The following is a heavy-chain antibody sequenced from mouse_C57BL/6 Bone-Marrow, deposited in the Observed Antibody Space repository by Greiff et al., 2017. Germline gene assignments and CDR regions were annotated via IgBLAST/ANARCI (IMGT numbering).Heavy chain of an antibody. Sequence: QVQLQQSGPELVKPGASVKLSCKASGYTFTSYDINWVKQRPGQGLEWIGWIYPRDGSTKYNEKFKSKATLTVDTSSSTAYMELHSLTSEDSAVYCCARALYDNVGYVDYWGKGTTLTVS. CDR2: IYPRDGST. J-gene: IGHJ2*01. V-gene: IGHV1-85*01. CDR3: ARALYDNVGYVDY. CDR1: GYTFTSYD. D-gene: IGHD2-4*01.